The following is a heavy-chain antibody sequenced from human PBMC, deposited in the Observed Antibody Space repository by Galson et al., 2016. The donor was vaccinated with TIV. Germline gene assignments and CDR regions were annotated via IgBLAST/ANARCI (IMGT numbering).Heavy chain of an antibody. CDR3: ARLWYGEYIDY. V-gene: IGHV4-39*01. Sequence: SETLSLTCTVSGGSISNSNYYWGWIRQPPGKGLEWIANIYYSGITYYDASLKSRVTIPVDTSKNQFSLKLNSVIAANTAVYYCARLWYGEYIDYWGQGTRVTVSS. D-gene: IGHD3-10*01. J-gene: IGHJ4*02. CDR1: GGSISNSNYY. CDR2: IYYSGIT.